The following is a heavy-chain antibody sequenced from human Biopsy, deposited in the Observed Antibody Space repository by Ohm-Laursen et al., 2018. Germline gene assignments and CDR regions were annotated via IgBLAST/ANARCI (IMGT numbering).Heavy chain of an antibody. CDR1: GGSMSSYY. V-gene: IGHV4-59*07. Sequence: SDTLSLTCTVSGGSMSSYYWTWIRQPPGKGLEWIGYIYNSGSTNYNPSLKSRVTISVAVDTSKSQFSLRLSSVTAADTAMYYCARGEAGVYDALDICGQGTMVIVSS. J-gene: IGHJ3*02. D-gene: IGHD3-10*01. CDR3: ARGEAGVYDALDI. CDR2: IYNSGST.